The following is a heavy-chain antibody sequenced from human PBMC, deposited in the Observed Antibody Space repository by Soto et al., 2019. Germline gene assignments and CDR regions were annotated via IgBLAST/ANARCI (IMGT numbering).Heavy chain of an antibody. Sequence: QVQLVQSGAEVRKPGSSVRVSCKASGGSFNRHTISWVRQAPGQGLEWMGGIIPIFGTAYHAQKFQGRVTMIADGSTSTVYMELSSLRSDDTAIYYCARGWGYDSTDYYYAYWGQGTLVIVSS. V-gene: IGHV1-69*01. CDR2: IIPIFGTA. D-gene: IGHD3-22*01. J-gene: IGHJ4*02. CDR1: GGSFNRHT. CDR3: ARGWGYDSTDYYYAY.